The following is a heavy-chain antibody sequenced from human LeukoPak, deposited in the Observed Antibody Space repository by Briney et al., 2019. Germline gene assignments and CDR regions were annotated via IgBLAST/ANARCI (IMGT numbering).Heavy chain of an antibody. D-gene: IGHD2-15*01. Sequence: GASVKVSCKASGYTFTSYAMHWVRQAPGKRLEWMGWINAGNGNTKYSQKFQGRVTITRDTSASTAYMELSSLRSEDTAVYYCARVQHCSGGSCYGNWFDPWGQGTLVTVSS. CDR3: ARVQHCSGGSCYGNWFDP. V-gene: IGHV1-3*01. J-gene: IGHJ5*02. CDR2: INAGNGNT. CDR1: GYTFTSYA.